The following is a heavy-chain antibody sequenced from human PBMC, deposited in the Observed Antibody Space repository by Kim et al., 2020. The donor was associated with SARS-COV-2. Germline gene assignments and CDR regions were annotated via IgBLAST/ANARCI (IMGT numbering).Heavy chain of an antibody. CDR1: GGSISSYY. J-gene: IGHJ5*02. Sequence: SETLSLTCTVSGGSISSYYWSWIRQPPGKGLEWIGYIYYSGSTNYNPSLKSRVTISVDTSKNQFSLKLSSVTAADTAVYYCARETTTVSAHWFDPWGQGT. D-gene: IGHD4-4*01. V-gene: IGHV4-59*01. CDR3: ARETTTVSAHWFDP. CDR2: IYYSGST.